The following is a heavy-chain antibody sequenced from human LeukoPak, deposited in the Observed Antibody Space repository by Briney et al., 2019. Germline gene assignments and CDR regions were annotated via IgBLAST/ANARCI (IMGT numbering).Heavy chain of an antibody. CDR2: IYYSGST. CDR3: ARAWDYYDSSGYSHFDY. V-gene: IGHV4-30-4*07. D-gene: IGHD3-22*01. Sequence: SETLSLTCAVSGGSISSGGYSWSWIRQPPGKGLEWIGYIYYSGSTYYNPSLNSRVTISVDTSKNQFSLKLSSVTAADTAVYYCARAWDYYDSSGYSHFDYWGQGTLVTVSS. J-gene: IGHJ4*02. CDR1: GGSISSGGYS.